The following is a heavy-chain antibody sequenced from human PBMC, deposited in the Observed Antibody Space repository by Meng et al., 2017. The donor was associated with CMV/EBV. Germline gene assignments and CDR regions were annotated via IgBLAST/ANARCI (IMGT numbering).Heavy chain of an antibody. CDR2: IYYRAST. D-gene: IGHD3-9*01. CDR1: GGSISSNSYY. J-gene: IGHJ4*02. Sequence: SDTLPLTCTVSGGSISSNSYYWGWFRQPPGKGLEWIGSIYYRASTYYIPSPKSRVTISVDTSKNQFSLKLSSVTAADTAVYYCARERTVLRDFDWLNRPVYFDYWGQGTLVTVSS. CDR3: ARERTVLRDFDWLNRPVYFDY. V-gene: IGHV4-39*07.